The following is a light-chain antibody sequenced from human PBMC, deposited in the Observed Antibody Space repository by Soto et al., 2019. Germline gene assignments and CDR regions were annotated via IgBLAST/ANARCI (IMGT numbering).Light chain of an antibody. V-gene: IGKV1-33*01. CDR1: QDISNY. J-gene: IGKJ3*01. CDR3: QHVFT. Sequence: DIPMTQSPSSLSASVGDRVTITCQASQDISNYLNWYQQKPGKAPKLLIYDASNLETGVPSRFSGSGSGTDFTFTISSLQPEDIATYYCQHVFTCGPGTKVDIK. CDR2: DAS.